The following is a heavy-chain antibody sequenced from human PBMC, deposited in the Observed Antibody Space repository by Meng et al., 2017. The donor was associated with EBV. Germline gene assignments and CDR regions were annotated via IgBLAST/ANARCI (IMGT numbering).Heavy chain of an antibody. J-gene: IGHJ5*02. V-gene: IGHV1-18*01. CDR3: ARETSGYDFNWFDP. Sequence: FKLEQSEAEVKKPGASVKVSCKASGYTLTSYGISWVRQAPGQGLEWMGWISAYNGNTNYAQKLQGRVTMTTDTSTSTAYMELRSLRSDDTAVYYCARETSGYDFNWFDPWGQGTLVTVPS. CDR2: ISAYNGNT. D-gene: IGHD5-12*01. CDR1: GYTLTSYG.